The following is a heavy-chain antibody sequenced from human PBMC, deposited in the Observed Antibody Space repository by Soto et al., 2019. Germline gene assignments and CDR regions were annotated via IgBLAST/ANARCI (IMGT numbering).Heavy chain of an antibody. CDR1: GYTFTSYG. D-gene: IGHD3-9*01. J-gene: IGHJ5*02. CDR3: ARALGYDILTGYSWFDP. CDR2: ISAYNGNT. V-gene: IGHV1-18*01. Sequence: QVQLVQSGAEVKKPGASVKVSCKASGYTFTSYGISWVRQAPGQGLEWMGWISAYNGNTNYAQKLQGRVTMTTDTPTSRAYMELRSLSSGDTAVYYCARALGYDILTGYSWFDPWGQGALVTVSS.